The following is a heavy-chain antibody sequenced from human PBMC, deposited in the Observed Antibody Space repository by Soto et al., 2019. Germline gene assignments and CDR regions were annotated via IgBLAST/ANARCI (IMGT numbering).Heavy chain of an antibody. CDR3: ARDPGIAVAYEGSYFDY. D-gene: IGHD6-19*01. V-gene: IGHV3-33*01. CDR2: IWYDGSNK. CDR1: GFTFSSYG. J-gene: IGHJ4*02. Sequence: LRLSCAASGFTFSSYGMHWVRQAPGKGLEWVAVIWYDGSNKYYADSVKGRFTISRDNSKNTLYLQMNSLRAEDTAVYYCARDPGIAVAYEGSYFDYWGQGTLVTVSS.